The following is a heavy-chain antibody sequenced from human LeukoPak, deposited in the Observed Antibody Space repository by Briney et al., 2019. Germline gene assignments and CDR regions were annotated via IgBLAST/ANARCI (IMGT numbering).Heavy chain of an antibody. CDR2: LYYTGSA. D-gene: IGHD5-24*01. Sequence: PSETLSLTCGVSGYSISSGFYWGWIRQPPGKGLQWIGSLYYTGSAEYNPSLKSRLTMSMDKSKHQFSLKLNSVTAADTAVYYCARLWSGYNFDYWGQGTLVTVSS. CDR1: GYSISSGFY. CDR3: ARLWSGYNFDY. J-gene: IGHJ4*02. V-gene: IGHV4-38-2*01.